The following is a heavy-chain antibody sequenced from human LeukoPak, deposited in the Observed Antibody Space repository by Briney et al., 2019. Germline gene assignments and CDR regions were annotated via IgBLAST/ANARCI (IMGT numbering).Heavy chain of an antibody. Sequence: PGGSLRLSCAVSGFTFSGSGVHWVRQASGKGLEWVSTISGSGASTYYADSVKGRFTISRDNSKNTLYLQMNSLRAEDTAVYYCVKYYDSSGSYYFDYWGQGTLVTVSS. CDR3: VKYYDSSGSYYFDY. CDR1: GFTFSGSG. V-gene: IGHV3-23*01. D-gene: IGHD3-22*01. CDR2: ISGSGAST. J-gene: IGHJ4*02.